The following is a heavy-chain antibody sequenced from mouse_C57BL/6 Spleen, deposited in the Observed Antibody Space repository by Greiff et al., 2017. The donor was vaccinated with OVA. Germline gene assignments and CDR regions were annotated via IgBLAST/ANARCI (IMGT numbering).Heavy chain of an antibody. CDR1: GFTFSDYG. J-gene: IGHJ4*01. CDR2: ISSGSSTI. CDR3: ARGAVYYAMDY. V-gene: IGHV5-17*01. Sequence: EVKLVESGGGLVKPGGSLKLSCAASGFTFSDYGMHWVRQAPEKGLEWVAYISSGSSTIYYAATVKGRFTISRDNAKNTLFLQMTSLRSEDTAMYYCARGAVYYAMDYWGQGTSVTVSS.